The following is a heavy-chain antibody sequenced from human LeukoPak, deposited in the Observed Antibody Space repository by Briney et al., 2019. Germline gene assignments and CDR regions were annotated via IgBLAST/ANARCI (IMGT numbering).Heavy chain of an antibody. CDR1: GGSISSSSYY. V-gene: IGHV4-39*02. CDR3: ARELHPQQLERRMFPVYYYYYYMDV. CDR2: IYYSGST. Sequence: PSETLSLTCTVSGGSISSSSYYWGWIRQPPGKGLEWIGTIYYSGSTSYNPSLKSRVTISVDTSKNQFSLKLSSVTAADTAVYYCARELHPQQLERRMFPVYYYYYYMDVWGKGTTVTISS. J-gene: IGHJ6*03. D-gene: IGHD1-1*01.